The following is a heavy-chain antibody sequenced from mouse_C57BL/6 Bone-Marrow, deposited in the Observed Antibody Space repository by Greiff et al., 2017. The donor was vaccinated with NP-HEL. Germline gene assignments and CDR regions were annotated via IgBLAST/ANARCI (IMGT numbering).Heavy chain of an antibody. V-gene: IGHV1-69*01. D-gene: IGHD2-4*01. CDR1: GYTFTSYW. J-gene: IGHJ2*01. CDR2: IDPSDSYT. Sequence: VQLQQPGAELVMPGASVKLSCKASGYTFTSYWMHWVKQRPGQGLEWIGEIDPSDSYTNYNQKFKGKSTLTVDKSSSTAYMQLSSLTSEDSAVYYCARSRGLRRGYYLDYWGQGTTLTVSS. CDR3: ARSRGLRRGYYLDY.